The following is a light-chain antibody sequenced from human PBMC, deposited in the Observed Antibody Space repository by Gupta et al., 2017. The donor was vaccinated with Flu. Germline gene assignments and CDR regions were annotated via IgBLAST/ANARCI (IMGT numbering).Light chain of an antibody. CDR3: PSWGTGSYVI. Sequence: QPVLTQSPSASASLGASVKLTCTLSSGHSSYAIAWHQQQPEKGPRFLMKVNMDGSHFKGDGIPDRFSGSSSGAEPYLNLSRLRSEDYSYAYCPSWGTGSYVIFGGGTKLTVL. V-gene: IGLV4-69*01. J-gene: IGLJ2*01. CDR1: SGHSSYA. CDR2: VNMDGSH.